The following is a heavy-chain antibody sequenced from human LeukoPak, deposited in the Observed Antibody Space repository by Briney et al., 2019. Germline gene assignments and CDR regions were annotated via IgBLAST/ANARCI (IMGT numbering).Heavy chain of an antibody. CDR1: GFTFSSYG. CDR2: IWYDGSNK. D-gene: IGHD1-1*01. J-gene: IGHJ6*02. Sequence: GGSLRLSCAASGFTFSSYGMHWVRQAPGKGLECVAVIWYDGSNKYYADSVKGRFTISRDNSKNTLYLQMSSLRAEDTAVYYCARDKRSYYYYYAMDVWGQGTTVTVSS. CDR3: ARDKRSYYYYYAMDV. V-gene: IGHV3-33*01.